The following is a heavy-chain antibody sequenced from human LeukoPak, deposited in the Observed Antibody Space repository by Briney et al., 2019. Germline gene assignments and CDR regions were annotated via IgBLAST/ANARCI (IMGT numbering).Heavy chain of an antibody. J-gene: IGHJ6*03. CDR2: IYYSGST. CDR1: GGSISSSSYY. CDR3: ARKCPSRGLVDYYYYMDV. D-gene: IGHD2-2*01. V-gene: IGHV4-39*01. Sequence: SETLSLXCTVSGGSISSSSYYWVWIRQPPGKGLEWIGSIYYSGSTYYNPSLKSRVTISVDTSKNQFSLKLSSVTAADTAVYYCARKCPSRGLVDYYYYMDVWGKGTTVTVSS.